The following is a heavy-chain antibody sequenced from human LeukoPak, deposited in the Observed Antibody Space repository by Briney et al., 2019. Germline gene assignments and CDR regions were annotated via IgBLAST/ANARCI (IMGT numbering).Heavy chain of an antibody. CDR2: ISYDGSNK. CDR1: GFTFSSYG. J-gene: IGHJ4*02. CDR3: AKDGDYGDYFDY. V-gene: IGHV3-30*18. D-gene: IGHD4-17*01. Sequence: PGGSLRLSCAASGFTFSSYGMHGVRQVPGKGLEWVAVISYDGSNKYYADSVKGRFTISRDNSKNTLYLQMNSLRAEDTAVYYCAKDGDYGDYFDYWGQGTLVTVSS.